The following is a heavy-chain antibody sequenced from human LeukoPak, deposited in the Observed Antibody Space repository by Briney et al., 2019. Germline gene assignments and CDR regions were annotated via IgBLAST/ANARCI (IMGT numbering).Heavy chain of an antibody. CDR3: ERDQIMAEQTQVDY. CDR1: GVTFSQSW. CDR2: INTDGRNT. J-gene: IGHJ4*02. V-gene: IGHV3-74*01. D-gene: IGHD1/OR15-1a*01. Sequence: PGGSLRLSCVVSGVTFSQSWMHWVRQVPGKGLVWVSRINTDGRNTIYADSVKGRFTISRDNAKNTLYLQMNSLRAEDTAVYYCERDQIMAEQTQVDYWGKGTLVSVSS.